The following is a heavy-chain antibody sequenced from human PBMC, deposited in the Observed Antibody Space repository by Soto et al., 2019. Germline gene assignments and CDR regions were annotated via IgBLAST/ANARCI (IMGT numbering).Heavy chain of an antibody. CDR3: ARLNGWDQLAPLGYYYYYYMDV. J-gene: IGHJ6*03. V-gene: IGHV5-51*01. D-gene: IGHD1-26*01. CDR1: GYSFTSYW. Sequence: PGESLKISCKGSGYSFTSYWIGWVRQMPGKGLEWMGIIYPGDSDTRYSPSFQGQVTISADKSISTAYLQWSSLKASDTAMYYCARLNGWDQLAPLGYYYYYYMDVWGKGTTVTVSS. CDR2: IYPGDSDT.